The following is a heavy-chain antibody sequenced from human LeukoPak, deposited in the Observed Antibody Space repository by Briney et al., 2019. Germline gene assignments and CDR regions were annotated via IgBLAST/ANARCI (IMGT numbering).Heavy chain of an antibody. Sequence: PSETLSLTCTVSGGSISSYYWSWIRQPPGKGLEWIGYIYYSGSTNYNPSLKSRVTISVDTSKNQFSLKLSSVTAADTAVYYCARATPYDILTGYYLYYFDYWGQGTLVTVSS. D-gene: IGHD3-9*01. CDR1: GGSISSYY. CDR3: ARATPYDILTGYYLYYFDY. CDR2: IYYSGST. J-gene: IGHJ4*02. V-gene: IGHV4-59*01.